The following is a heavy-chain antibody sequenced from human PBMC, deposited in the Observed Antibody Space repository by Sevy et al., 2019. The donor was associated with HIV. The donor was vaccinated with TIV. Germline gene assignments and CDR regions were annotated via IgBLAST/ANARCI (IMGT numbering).Heavy chain of an antibody. D-gene: IGHD6-19*01. CDR3: ARWRAVAGSPHAFDI. CDR1: GFTFSSYW. CDR2: INGDGSST. V-gene: IGHV3-74*01. J-gene: IGHJ3*02. Sequence: GGSLRLSCAASGFTFSSYWMHWVRQAPGKGLMWVSRINGDGSSTSYADSVKGRFTISRDNAKNTLYLQMNRLRAEDTAVYYCARWRAVAGSPHAFDIWGQRTMVTVSS.